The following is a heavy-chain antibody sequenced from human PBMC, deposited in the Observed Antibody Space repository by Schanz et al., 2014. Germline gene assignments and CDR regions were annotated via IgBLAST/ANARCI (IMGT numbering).Heavy chain of an antibody. J-gene: IGHJ6*03. V-gene: IGHV3-33*08. CDR1: GFTFSNYA. CDR2: IWYDGSNK. CDR3: ARPSDSSWYMDV. D-gene: IGHD2-21*02. Sequence: VQLLESGGGLVQPGGSLRLSCAASGFTFSNYAMGWVRQTPGKGLEWVAIIWYDGSNKYYADSVKGRFTISRDNAKNSLYLQMNSLRAEDTAVYYCARPSDSSWYMDVWGKGTTVTVSS.